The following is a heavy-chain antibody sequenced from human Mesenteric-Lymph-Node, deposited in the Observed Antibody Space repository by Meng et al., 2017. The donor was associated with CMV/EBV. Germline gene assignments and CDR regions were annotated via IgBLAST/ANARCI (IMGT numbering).Heavy chain of an antibody. J-gene: IGHJ4*02. CDR1: GYSISSGYY. CDR3: AFDYDNSAYYYVSSYFDY. CDR2: VYHSGSA. V-gene: IGHV4-38-2*02. D-gene: IGHD3-22*01. Sequence: GSLRLSCSVSGYSISSGYYWGWIRQPPGKGLEWIGSVYHSGSAYYNPSLKSRVTISVDTSKNQFSLRLSSVTAADTAVYYCAFDYDNSAYYYVSSYFDYWGQGTLATVSS.